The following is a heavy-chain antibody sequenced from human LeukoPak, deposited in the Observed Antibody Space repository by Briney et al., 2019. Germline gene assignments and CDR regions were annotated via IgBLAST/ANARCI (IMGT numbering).Heavy chain of an antibody. D-gene: IGHD3-16*01. CDR2: IWHDGSVE. Sequence: GRSLRLSCTASGFMFSRLGMQWVRQAPGEGLEWVAMIWHDGSVEEYADSVKGRFTISRDNSQNTLYLQMNSLRDDDTAVYYCAKEGDQFRGYLDAWGKGTLVTVSS. V-gene: IGHV3-33*06. CDR3: AKEGDQFRGYLDA. J-gene: IGHJ6*03. CDR1: GFMFSRLG.